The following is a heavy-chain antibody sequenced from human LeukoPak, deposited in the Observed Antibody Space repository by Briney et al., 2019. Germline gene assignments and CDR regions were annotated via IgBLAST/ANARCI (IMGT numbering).Heavy chain of an antibody. V-gene: IGHV4-34*01. D-gene: IGHD6-13*01. Sequence: SETLSLTCAVSGGSISSYYWSWIRQPPGKGLEWIGEINHSGSTNYNPSLKSRVTISVDTSKNQFSLKLSSVTAADTAVYYCARVARAAAGTFDYWGQGTLVTVSS. CDR3: ARVARAAAGTFDY. CDR1: GGSISSYY. CDR2: INHSGST. J-gene: IGHJ4*02.